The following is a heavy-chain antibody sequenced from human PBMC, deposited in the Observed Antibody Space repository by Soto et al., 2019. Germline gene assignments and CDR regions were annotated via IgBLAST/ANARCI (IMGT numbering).Heavy chain of an antibody. Sequence: QVQLQESGPGLVKPSGTLSLTCAVSGGSIRSSNWWSWVRQPPGKGLEWIGQIYYSGSTVYNPSVNYNPSLKSRVSISVDKSNNQLSLKLSSVTAADTAVYYCARDLTGAGKGMDVWGQGTTVSVSS. D-gene: IGHD7-27*01. CDR1: GGSIRSSNW. CDR3: ARDLTGAGKGMDV. V-gene: IGHV4-4*02. J-gene: IGHJ6*02. CDR2: IYYSGSTVYNPSV.